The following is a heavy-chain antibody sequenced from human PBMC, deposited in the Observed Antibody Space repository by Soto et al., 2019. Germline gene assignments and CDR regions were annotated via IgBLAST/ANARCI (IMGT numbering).Heavy chain of an antibody. Sequence: QMQLVESGGRVVQPGTSLRLPCAASGFTFSNYAMHWVRQAPGKGLEWVTIIWYDGSDKNYGDSVKGRFTISRDNSKNTLYLQMNSLRVEDTAVYYCARDSGGDYHNYYMDVWGKGTTVTVSS. CDR2: IWYDGSDK. D-gene: IGHD4-17*01. J-gene: IGHJ6*03. V-gene: IGHV3-33*01. CDR1: GFTFSNYA. CDR3: ARDSGGDYHNYYMDV.